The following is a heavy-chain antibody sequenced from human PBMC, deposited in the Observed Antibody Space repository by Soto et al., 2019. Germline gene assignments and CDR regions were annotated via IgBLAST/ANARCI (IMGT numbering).Heavy chain of an antibody. CDR3: PRRSHIVVAQT. CDR1: GGSFSDDNCY. D-gene: IGHD2-21*01. Sequence: KTSETLSLTCIVYGGSFSDDNCYWVWIRQPPGEGLEWVGSLYEDGSKYSNLSRKSTVSIYVDKTQYHFHLISTSVTAADTAVYYCPRRSHIVVAQTWGQGTLVTVSS. J-gene: IGHJ4*02. V-gene: IGHV4-39*02. CDR2: LYEDGSK.